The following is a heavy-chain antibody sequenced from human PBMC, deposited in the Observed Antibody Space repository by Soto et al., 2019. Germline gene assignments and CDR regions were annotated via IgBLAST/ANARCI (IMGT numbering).Heavy chain of an antibody. D-gene: IGHD3-3*01. J-gene: IGHJ6*03. CDR1: GFTFSSYG. V-gene: IGHV3-30*18. CDR3: AKDPRFLEWLSRGRYYYYMDV. Sequence: GGSLRLSCAASGFTFSSYGMHWVRQAPGKGLEWVAVISYDGSNKYYADSVKGRFTISRDNSKNTLYLQMNSLRAEETAVYYCAKDPRFLEWLSRGRYYYYMDVWGKGTTVTVSS. CDR2: ISYDGSNK.